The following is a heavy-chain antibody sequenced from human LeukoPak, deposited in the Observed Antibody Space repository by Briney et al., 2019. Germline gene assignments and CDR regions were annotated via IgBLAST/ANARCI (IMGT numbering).Heavy chain of an antibody. Sequence: SETLSLTCGVSGTSFTSYYRSWIRQTPGKGLEWIGEVNHSGYTNMNPSLKSRVTISVDTSKNQFSLMMTSVTAADTAAYFCARMTTGHDYWGQGTLVTVSS. V-gene: IGHV4-34*01. D-gene: IGHD4-17*01. CDR2: VNHSGYT. CDR3: ARMTTGHDY. CDR1: GTSFTSYY. J-gene: IGHJ4*02.